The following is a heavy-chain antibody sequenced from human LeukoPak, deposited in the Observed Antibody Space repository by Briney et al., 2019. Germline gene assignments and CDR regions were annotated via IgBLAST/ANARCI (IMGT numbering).Heavy chain of an antibody. J-gene: IGHJ6*02. V-gene: IGHV3-7*01. CDR1: GFTFSTYW. CDR3: ARGRDMDV. Sequence: PGGSLRLSCAASGFTFSTYWMYWVRQAPGKGLEWVANIKQDGSHKYYVDSVKGRFTISRDNAKNSLYLQMNSLRVEDTAVYYCARGRDMDVWGQGTTVTVSS. CDR2: IKQDGSHK.